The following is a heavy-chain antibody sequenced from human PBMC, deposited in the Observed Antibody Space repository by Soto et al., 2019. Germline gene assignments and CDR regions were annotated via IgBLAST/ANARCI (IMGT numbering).Heavy chain of an antibody. J-gene: IGHJ4*02. D-gene: IGHD6-19*01. CDR2: ISPHNGNA. Sequence: ASGKVSCKTSGYPFTSNRRSWVRRAPGQGLEWMGWISPHNGNAKYAQKFQDRVTMTADTAASTVYMELRSLRSDDSAVFYCAWDRSGWYDFCVQGTLVTVSS. V-gene: IGHV1-18*01. CDR1: GYPFTSNR. CDR3: AWDRSGWYDF.